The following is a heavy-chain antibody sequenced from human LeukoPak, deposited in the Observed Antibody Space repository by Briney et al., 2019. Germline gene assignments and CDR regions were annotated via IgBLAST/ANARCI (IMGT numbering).Heavy chain of an antibody. CDR3: ARARGWEPNHYYYYMDV. CDR1: GFTFNSYA. J-gene: IGHJ6*03. V-gene: IGHV3-33*01. CDR2: IRYDGSNK. Sequence: GGSLRLSCAVSGFTFNSYAMYWVRQAPGKGLEWVALIRYDGSNKYYADSVEGRFTISRDNSKNTLYLQMNSLRAEDTAVYYCARARGWEPNHYYYYMDVWGKGTTVTVSS. D-gene: IGHD1-26*01.